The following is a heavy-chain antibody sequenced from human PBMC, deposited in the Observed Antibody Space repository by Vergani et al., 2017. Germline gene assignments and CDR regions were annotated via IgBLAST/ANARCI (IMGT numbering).Heavy chain of an antibody. J-gene: IGHJ3*01. D-gene: IGHD2-2*01. V-gene: IGHV3-23*01. Sequence: QLLESGGGLIQPGGSLRLSCAASGFTFNSYAMTWVRQAPGKGLEWVSGINNNGGSTYYADSVKGRFTISRVNSKNTLYLQMTDLRAEDTATYYCAKVCGSTSCPYGGGAFDVWGHGTMVTVSS. CDR1: GFTFNSYA. CDR2: INNNGGST. CDR3: AKVCGSTSCPYGGGAFDV.